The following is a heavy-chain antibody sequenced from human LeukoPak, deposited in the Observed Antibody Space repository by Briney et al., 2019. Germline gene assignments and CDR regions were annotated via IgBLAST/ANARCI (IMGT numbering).Heavy chain of an antibody. CDR3: ARPVVRGVITAFDI. J-gene: IGHJ3*02. V-gene: IGHV4-59*08. CDR1: GGSISSYY. Sequence: SETLSLTCTVSGGSISSYYCSWIRQPPGKGLEWIGYIYYSGSTNYNPSLKSRVTISVDTSKNQFSLKLSSVTAADTAVYYCARPVVRGVITAFDIWGQGTMVTVSS. CDR2: IYYSGST. D-gene: IGHD3-10*01.